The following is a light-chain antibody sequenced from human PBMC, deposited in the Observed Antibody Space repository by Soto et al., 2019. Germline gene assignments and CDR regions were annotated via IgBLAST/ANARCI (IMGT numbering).Light chain of an antibody. CDR2: DVS. V-gene: IGLV2-14*01. J-gene: IGLJ2*01. CDR1: SSDVGGYNY. CDR3: SSYTSSSTLVV. Sequence: QSVLTQPASVSGSPGQSITISCTGTSSDVGGYNYVSWYQQHPVKAPKLMIYDVSNRPSGVSNRFSGSKSGNTASLTISGLQAEDEADYYCSSYTSSSTLVVFGGGTKVTVL.